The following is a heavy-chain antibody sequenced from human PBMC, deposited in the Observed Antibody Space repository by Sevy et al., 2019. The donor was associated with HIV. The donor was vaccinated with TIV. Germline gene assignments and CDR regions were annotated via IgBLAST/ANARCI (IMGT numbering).Heavy chain of an antibody. CDR3: ASFIAAAGTEWFDP. J-gene: IGHJ5*02. Sequence: SETVSLTCTVSGGSISSYYWSWIRQPPGKGLEWIGYIYYSGSTNYNPSLKSRVTISVDTSKNQFSLKLSSVTAADTAVYYCASFIAAAGTEWFDPWGQGTLVTVSS. CDR1: GGSISSYY. D-gene: IGHD6-13*01. CDR2: IYYSGST. V-gene: IGHV4-59*01.